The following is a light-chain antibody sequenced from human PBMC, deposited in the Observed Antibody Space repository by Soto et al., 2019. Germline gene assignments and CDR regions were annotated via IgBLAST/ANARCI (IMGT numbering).Light chain of an antibody. J-gene: IGKJ1*01. CDR2: AAS. CDR3: QQYYSYPPT. Sequence: DIHMTQSPSSLSASVGDRVAITCRASQPINDYLNWYRQAPGKAPKLLIYAASTLQSGVPSRFSGSGSGTDFTLTISCLQSEDFATYYCQQYYSYPPTFGQGTRWIS. CDR1: QPINDY. V-gene: IGKV1-39*01.